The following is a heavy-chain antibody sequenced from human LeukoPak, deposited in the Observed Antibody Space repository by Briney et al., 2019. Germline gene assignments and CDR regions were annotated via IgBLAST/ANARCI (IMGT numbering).Heavy chain of an antibody. V-gene: IGHV5-10-1*01. CDR3: ARLHPTYCTSGLCYWFDP. CDR2: IDPSDSYT. J-gene: IGHJ5*02. Sequence: GESLKISCKGPGYSFTSYWIGWVRQMPGKGLEWVGRIDPSDSYTNYSPSFEGHVTISADKSISTAYLQWSSLKASDTAMYYCARLHPTYCTSGLCYWFDPWGQGTLVTVSS. CDR1: GYSFTSYW. D-gene: IGHD2-8*01.